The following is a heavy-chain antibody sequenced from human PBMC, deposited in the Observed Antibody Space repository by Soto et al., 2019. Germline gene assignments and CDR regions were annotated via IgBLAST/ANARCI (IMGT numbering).Heavy chain of an antibody. Sequence: GESLKISCKGSGYTFTSYCIGWVRQMPGKGLEWMGIIYPGDSDTRYSPAFQGQVSISADKSISNANLQWDTLKASDTAMYYCARGTFGANWFDPWGQGTLVTVSS. V-gene: IGHV5-51*01. CDR3: ARGTFGANWFDP. CDR1: GYTFTSYC. J-gene: IGHJ5*02. CDR2: IYPGDSDT. D-gene: IGHD3-10*01.